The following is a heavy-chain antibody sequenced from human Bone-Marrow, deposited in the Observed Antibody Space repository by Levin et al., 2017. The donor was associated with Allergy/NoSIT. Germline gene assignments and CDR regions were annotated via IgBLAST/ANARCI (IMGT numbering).Heavy chain of an antibody. D-gene: IGHD3-10*01. J-gene: IGHJ6*02. CDR2: ISASASTRGST. V-gene: IGHV4-59*02. CDR1: GVSVSSYY. Sequence: ASETLSLTCSVSGVSVSSYYWSWIRQPPGKGLEWIGYISASASTRGSTTYNPSLKTRVTISVDMSKNEVSLKLSSLTAADTAVYYCARDRFGMPSSPWGVNRYYYGMDVWGQGTTVTVSS. CDR3: ARDRFGMPSSPWGVNRYYYGMDV.